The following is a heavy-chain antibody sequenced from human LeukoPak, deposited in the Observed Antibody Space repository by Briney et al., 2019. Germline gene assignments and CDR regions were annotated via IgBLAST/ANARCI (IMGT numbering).Heavy chain of an antibody. Sequence: GGSLRLSCAASGFTFSSYVMSWVRQAPGKGLEWVSTISGSGGSTYYADSVKGRFTISRDNSKNTLYLQMNSLRAEDTAVYSCARDGDTIFGVVIIPTNYYYYYMDVWGKGTTVTVSS. CDR2: ISGSGGST. V-gene: IGHV3-23*01. CDR3: ARDGDTIFGVVIIPTNYYYYYMDV. J-gene: IGHJ6*03. CDR1: GFTFSSYV. D-gene: IGHD3-3*01.